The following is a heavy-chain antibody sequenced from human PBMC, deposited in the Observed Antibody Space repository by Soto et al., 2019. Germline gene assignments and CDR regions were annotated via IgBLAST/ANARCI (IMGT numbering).Heavy chain of an antibody. J-gene: IGHJ1*01. V-gene: IGHV3-23*01. CDR1: GFTFSSYA. CDR2: ISGGGRTT. Sequence: EVQLLASGGGLVQPEGSLRLSCEASGFTFSSYAMSWVRQAPGQGLEWVSGISGGGRTTYYADSVKGRFTISSDNSKNTLYLQVNSLRAEDTAVYYCARDQAAGGTISRYFQDWGQGTLVTVSS. CDR3: ARDQAAGGTISRYFQD. D-gene: IGHD6-13*01.